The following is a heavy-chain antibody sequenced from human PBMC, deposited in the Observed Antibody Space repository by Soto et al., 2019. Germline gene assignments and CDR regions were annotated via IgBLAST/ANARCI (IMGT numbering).Heavy chain of an antibody. V-gene: IGHV4-34*01. CDR3: ARGPGYCSDGTCYSDFFDP. J-gene: IGHJ5*02. CDR2: VNHNGRT. D-gene: IGHD2-15*01. Sequence: SETLSLTCDVYGESFSGNFWNWIRQPPGRGLEWIGDVNHNGRTNYNPSLKSRVTMSVDASKSQFSLKLSSVTAADTAVYFCARGPGYCSDGTCYSDFFDPWGQGILVTVSS. CDR1: GESFSGNF.